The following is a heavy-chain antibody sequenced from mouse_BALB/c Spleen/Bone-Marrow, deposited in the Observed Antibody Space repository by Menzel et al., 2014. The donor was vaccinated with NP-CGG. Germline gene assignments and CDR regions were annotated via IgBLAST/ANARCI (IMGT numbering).Heavy chain of an antibody. CDR1: GYTFTDYW. CDR3: ARGDWDDAY. CDR2: IDTSDSYT. V-gene: IGHV1-69*01. J-gene: IGHJ3*01. D-gene: IGHD4-1*01. Sequence: QVQLQQSGAELVMPGASVKMSCKAPGYTFTDYWMHWVKQRPGQGLEWIGAIDTSDSYTSYNQKFKGKATLTVDESSSTAYMQLSSLTSEDSAVYYCARGDWDDAYWGQGTLVTVSA.